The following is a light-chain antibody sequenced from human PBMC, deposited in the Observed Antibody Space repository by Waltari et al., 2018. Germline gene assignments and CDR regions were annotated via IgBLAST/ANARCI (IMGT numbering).Light chain of an antibody. V-gene: IGKV3-11*01. CDR2: DAS. CDR3: QQRSNWPPLFT. CDR1: QSVSSY. Sequence: EIVLTQSPATLSLSPGERATLPCTASQSVSSYLAWSQQKPGQAPRPLIYDASNRATGIPARFSGSGSGTDFTLTISSLEPEDFAVYYCQQRSNWPPLFTFGPGTKVDIK. J-gene: IGKJ3*01.